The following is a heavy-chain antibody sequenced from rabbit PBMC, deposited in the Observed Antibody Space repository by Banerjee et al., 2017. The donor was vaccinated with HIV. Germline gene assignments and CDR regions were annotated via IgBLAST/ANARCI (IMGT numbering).Heavy chain of an antibody. CDR3: ARGLAGVIGWNFGL. D-gene: IGHD4-1*01. Sequence: GFSLSNKYVMCWVRQAPGKGLEWIACINTSSGNTVYATWAKGRFTISKTSWTTVTLQMTSLTAADTATYFCARGLAGVIGWNFGLWGPGTLVTVS. CDR2: INTSSGNT. CDR1: GFSLSNKYV. V-gene: IGHV1S40*01. J-gene: IGHJ4*01.